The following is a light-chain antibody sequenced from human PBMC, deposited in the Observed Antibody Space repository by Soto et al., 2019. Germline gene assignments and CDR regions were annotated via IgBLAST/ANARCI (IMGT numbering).Light chain of an antibody. CDR3: CSYVGASICV. CDR1: TSFQGTHNS. J-gene: IGLJ1*01. V-gene: IGLV2-23*01. Sequence: QSVLTQPASVSGSAGHSITISSTRTTSFQGTHNSVSWYQQPPGKAPQLLIYEGTMRPSGVSNRFSGSTSGSTASLTISGLQTEDEADYYCCSYVGASICVFGTGTEVTVL. CDR2: EGT.